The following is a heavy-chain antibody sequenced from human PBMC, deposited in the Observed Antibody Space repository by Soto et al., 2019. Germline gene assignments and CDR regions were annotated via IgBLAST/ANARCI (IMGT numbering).Heavy chain of an antibody. CDR1: GGSISSSNW. J-gene: IGHJ4*02. D-gene: IGHD5-18*01. Sequence: PSETLSLTCAVSGGSISSSNWWSWVRQPPGKGLEWIGEIYHSGSTNYNPSLKSRVTISVDKSKNQFSLKLSSVTAADTAVYYCARAGREMAMEDYYFDYRGQGTLVTVSS. V-gene: IGHV4-4*02. CDR2: IYHSGST. CDR3: ARAGREMAMEDYYFDY.